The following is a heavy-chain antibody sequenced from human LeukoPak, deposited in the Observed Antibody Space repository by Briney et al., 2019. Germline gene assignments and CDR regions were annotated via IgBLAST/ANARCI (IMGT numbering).Heavy chain of an antibody. D-gene: IGHD3-16*01. Sequence: GGSLRLSCAASGFSFSDYSMNWVRQAPGKGLEWVSSITISSSIVYYADSVKGRFTISRDNAKNSLFLQMNSLRAEDTAVYFCARDLSDDYSLDYWGQGTLVSVSS. CDR2: ITISSSIV. CDR1: GFSFSDYS. J-gene: IGHJ4*02. CDR3: ARDLSDDYSLDY. V-gene: IGHV3-21*01.